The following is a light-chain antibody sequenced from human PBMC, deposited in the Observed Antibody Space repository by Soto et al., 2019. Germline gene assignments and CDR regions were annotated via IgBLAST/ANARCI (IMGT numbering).Light chain of an antibody. J-gene: IGLJ1*01. Sequence: QSVLTQPPSASGSPGQSVTTSCTGTSSDVGGYNYVSWYQQHPGKAPKLMIYEVSKRPSGVPDRFSGSKSGNTASLTVSGLQPEDEADYYCSSYAGSNKSVFGTGTKATVL. CDR1: SSDVGGYNY. V-gene: IGLV2-8*01. CDR3: SSYAGSNKSV. CDR2: EVS.